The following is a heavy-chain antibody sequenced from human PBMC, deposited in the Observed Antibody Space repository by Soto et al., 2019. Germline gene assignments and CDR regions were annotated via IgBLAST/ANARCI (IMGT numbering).Heavy chain of an antibody. Sequence: PGESLKICCXGSGYSFTSYWISWVRQMPGKGLEWMGRIDPSDSYTNYSPSFQGHVTISADKSISTAYLQWSSLKASDTAMYYCARQTDSSSSNYYYYGMDVWGQGTTVTVSS. CDR2: IDPSDSYT. J-gene: IGHJ6*02. CDR3: ARQTDSSSSNYYYYGMDV. CDR1: GYSFTSYW. D-gene: IGHD6-6*01. V-gene: IGHV5-10-1*01.